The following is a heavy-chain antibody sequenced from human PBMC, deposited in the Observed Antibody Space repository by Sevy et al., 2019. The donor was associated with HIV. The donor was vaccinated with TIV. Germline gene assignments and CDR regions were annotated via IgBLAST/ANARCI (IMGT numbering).Heavy chain of an antibody. CDR3: AHETFGRFES. V-gene: IGHV3-7*01. CDR1: GFTFSANW. D-gene: IGHD3-16*01. J-gene: IGHJ4*02. CDR2: IKADGSDK. Sequence: GGSLRLSCAASGFTFSANWMNWVRQAPGKGLEWVANIKADGSDKHYVDSVEGRFTISRDDAKNLLFLQMNSLRVEDTAVYYCAHETFGRFESWGQGTLVTVSS.